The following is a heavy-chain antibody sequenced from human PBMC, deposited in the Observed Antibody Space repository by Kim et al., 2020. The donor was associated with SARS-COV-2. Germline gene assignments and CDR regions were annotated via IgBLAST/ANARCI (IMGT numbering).Heavy chain of an antibody. Sequence: GGTNYAQKFQGRVTMTRDTSISTAYMELSRLRSDDTAVYYCVWGGSTSYWGQGTLVTVSS. CDR2: GGT. J-gene: IGHJ4*02. D-gene: IGHD2-2*01. CDR3: VWGGSTSY. V-gene: IGHV1-2*02.